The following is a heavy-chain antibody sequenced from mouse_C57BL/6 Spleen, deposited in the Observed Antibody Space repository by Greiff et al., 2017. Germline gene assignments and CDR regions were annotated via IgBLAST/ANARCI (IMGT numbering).Heavy chain of an antibody. V-gene: IGHV1-81*01. CDR3: ARESLTTVRSYFDY. D-gene: IGHD1-1*01. Sequence: QVQLQQSGAELARPGASVKLSCKASGYTFTSYGISWVKQRPGQGLEWIGEIYPRSGNTYYNEKFKGKATLTADKSSSTAYMELRSLTSEDSAVYFCARESLTTVRSYFDYWGQGTTLTVSS. J-gene: IGHJ2*01. CDR1: GYTFTSYG. CDR2: IYPRSGNT.